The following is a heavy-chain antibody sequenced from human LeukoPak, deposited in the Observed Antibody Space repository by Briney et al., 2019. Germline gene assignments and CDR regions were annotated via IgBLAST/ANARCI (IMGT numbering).Heavy chain of an antibody. CDR1: GFTFSSYS. J-gene: IGHJ4*02. Sequence: PGGSLRLSCAASGFTFSSYSMNWVRQAPGKGLEWVSYISSSSTIYYADSVKGRFTISRDNAKNSLYLQMNSLRAEDTAVYYCARRAYYFDYWGQGTLVTVSS. CDR3: ARRAYYFDY. V-gene: IGHV3-48*04. CDR2: ISSSSTI.